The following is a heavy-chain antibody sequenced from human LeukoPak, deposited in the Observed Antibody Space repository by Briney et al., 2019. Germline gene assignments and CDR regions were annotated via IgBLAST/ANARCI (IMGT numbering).Heavy chain of an antibody. J-gene: IGHJ4*02. CDR3: VRGGGVVAGTYDY. V-gene: IGHV3-64*02. D-gene: IGHD6-19*01. CDR2: ISNNGEDT. CDR1: GFTFITYA. Sequence: GGSLRLSCAASGFTFITYAFHWVRQAPGKGLEYVSAISNNGEDTYYADSVKGRFTISRDNSKNTLYHQMGSLRAEDMAVYYCVRGGGVVAGTYDYWGQGTLVTVSS.